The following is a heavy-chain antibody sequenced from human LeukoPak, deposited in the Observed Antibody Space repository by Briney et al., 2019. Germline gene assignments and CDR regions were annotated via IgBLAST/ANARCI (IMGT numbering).Heavy chain of an antibody. CDR1: GYTFTSYD. CDR3: ARAHSSGWYDLDY. V-gene: IGHV1-8*01. D-gene: IGHD6-19*01. J-gene: IGHJ4*02. CDR2: MNPNSGNT. Sequence: ASVKVSCKASGYTFTSYDINWVRQATGQGLEWMGWMNPNSGNTGYAQKFQGRVTITRDTSASTAYMELSSLRSEDMAVYYCARAHSSGWYDLDYWGQGTLVTVSS.